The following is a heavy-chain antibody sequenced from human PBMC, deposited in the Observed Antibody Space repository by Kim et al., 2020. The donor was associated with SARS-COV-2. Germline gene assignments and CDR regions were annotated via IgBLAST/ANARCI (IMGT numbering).Heavy chain of an antibody. CDR3: AKWDILRWLQSYFDY. CDR2: ISGSGGST. Sequence: GGSLRLSCAASGFTFSSYAMSWVRQAPGKGLEWVSAISGSGGSTYYADSVKGRFTISRDNSKNTLYLQMNSLRAEDTAVYYCAKWDILRWLQSYFDYWGQGPLVTVSS. D-gene: IGHD4-4*01. J-gene: IGHJ4*02. V-gene: IGHV3-23*01. CDR1: GFTFSSYA.